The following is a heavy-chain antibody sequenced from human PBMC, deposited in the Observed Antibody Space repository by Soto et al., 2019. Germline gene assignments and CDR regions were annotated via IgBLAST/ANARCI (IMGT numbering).Heavy chain of an antibody. V-gene: IGHV4-39*01. D-gene: IGHD3-3*01. CDR3: ARMGDFWSGPGELDP. CDR2: VYYNGFT. Sequence: SETLSLTCTVSGGSISSSSYYWAWNRQSPGKGLEWIGSVYYNGFTYYNPSLKSRVTISVDTSKNQFSLKLTSVTAADTSVYYCARMGDFWSGPGELDPWGQGTLVTVSS. CDR1: GGSISSSSYY. J-gene: IGHJ5*02.